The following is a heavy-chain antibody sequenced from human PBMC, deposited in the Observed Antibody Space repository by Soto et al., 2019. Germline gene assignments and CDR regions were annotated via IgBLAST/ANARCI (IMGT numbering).Heavy chain of an antibody. CDR3: AQSTPGSGGSNWLDP. J-gene: IGHJ5*02. V-gene: IGHV3-23*01. Sequence: PGGSLRLSCVASAVTFITYAMTWVRQGPGKGLEWVSVISNSGGSTYYADSVKGRFTISRDNSKNTLYLQMNSLRAEDTAVYYCAQSTPGSGGSNWLDPWGQGTLVTVSS. CDR2: ISNSGGST. CDR1: AVTFITYA. D-gene: IGHD3-10*01.